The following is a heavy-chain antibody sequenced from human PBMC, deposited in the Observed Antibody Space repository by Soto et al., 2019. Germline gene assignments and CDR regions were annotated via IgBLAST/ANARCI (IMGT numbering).Heavy chain of an antibody. J-gene: IGHJ4*02. Sequence: EVQLLESGGGLVPLGGSLRLSCAASGFTFSSYAMSGVRQAPGKGLEWLSRISGSGSNTYYPGTVKGRFTISRDNSKNTLYLQMNSLRAEDTAIYYCAKTPVYTRVAGTDWGQGTLVTVSS. CDR3: AKTPVYTRVAGTD. CDR2: ISGSGSNT. V-gene: IGHV3-23*01. CDR1: GFTFSSYA. D-gene: IGHD6-19*01.